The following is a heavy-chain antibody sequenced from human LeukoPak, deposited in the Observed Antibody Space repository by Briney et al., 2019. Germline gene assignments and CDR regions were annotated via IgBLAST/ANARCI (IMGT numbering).Heavy chain of an antibody. CDR2: ISSDGFNK. V-gene: IGHV3-30-3*01. CDR3: ARDPYLPSWAFYFDY. J-gene: IGHJ4*02. CDR1: GFTFSSYS. D-gene: IGHD2-2*01. Sequence: GGSLRLSCAASGFTFSSYSMHWVRQAPGKGLEWVALISSDGFNKYYTDSVKGRFTISRDNSKNALYLQMNSLRPEDTAMYYCARDPYLPSWAFYFDYCGQGTLVTVSS.